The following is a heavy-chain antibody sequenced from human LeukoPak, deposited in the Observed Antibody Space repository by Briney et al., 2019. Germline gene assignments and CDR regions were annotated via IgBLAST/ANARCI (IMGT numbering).Heavy chain of an antibody. V-gene: IGHV4-61*02. D-gene: IGHD3-16*02. CDR3: ARDWEYYDYVWGSYRPQGAFDI. J-gene: IGHJ3*02. CDR1: GGSISSGSYY. Sequence: SETLSLTSTVSGGSISSGSYYWSWIRQPAGKGLEWIGRIYTSGSTNYNPSLKSRVTISVDTSKNQFSLKLSSVTAADTAVYYCARDWEYYDYVWGSYRPQGAFDIWGQGTMVTVSS. CDR2: IYTSGST.